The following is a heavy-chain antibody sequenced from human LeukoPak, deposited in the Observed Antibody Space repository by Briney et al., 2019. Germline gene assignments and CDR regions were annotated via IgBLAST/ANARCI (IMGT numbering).Heavy chain of an antibody. CDR1: GFTFSSYS. D-gene: IGHD1-7*01. CDR3: VLNYGDYYYYYMDV. CDR2: ISSSSSTI. J-gene: IGHJ6*03. V-gene: IGHV3-48*01. Sequence: QAGGSLRLSCAASGFTFSSYSMNWVRQAPGKGLEWVSYISSSSSTIYYADSVKGRFTISRDNAKNSLYLQMNSLRAEDTAVYYCVLNYGDYYYYYMDVWGKGTTVTVSS.